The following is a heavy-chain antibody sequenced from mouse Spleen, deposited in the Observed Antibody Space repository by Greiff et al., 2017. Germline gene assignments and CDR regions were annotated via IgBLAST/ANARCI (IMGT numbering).Heavy chain of an antibody. V-gene: IGHV1-55*01. Sequence: QVQLQQSGAELVKPGASVKMSCKASGYTFTSYWITWVKQRPGQGLEWIGDIYPGSGSTNYNEKFKSKATLTVDTSSSTAYMQLSSLTSEDSAVYYCARSGYGNSYAMDYWGQGTSVTVSS. D-gene: IGHD2-1*01. CDR1: GYTFTSYW. CDR3: ARSGYGNSYAMDY. J-gene: IGHJ4*01. CDR2: IYPGSGST.